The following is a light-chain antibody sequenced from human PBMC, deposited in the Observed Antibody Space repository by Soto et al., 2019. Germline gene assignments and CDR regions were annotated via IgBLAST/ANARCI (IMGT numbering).Light chain of an antibody. CDR1: QSISSH. CDR3: QQSYSSPPT. Sequence: DIQMTQSPSSLSASVGDRVSITCRASQSISSHLNWYQQRPGKAPKLLIYAASSLQSWVPSRFSGSGSGTDFTLTISSLQPEDFATYYCQQSYSSPPTFGQGTKVDIK. J-gene: IGKJ1*01. V-gene: IGKV1-39*01. CDR2: AAS.